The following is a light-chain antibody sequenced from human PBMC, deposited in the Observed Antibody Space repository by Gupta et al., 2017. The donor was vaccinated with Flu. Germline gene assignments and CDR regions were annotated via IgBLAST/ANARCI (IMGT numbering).Light chain of an antibody. Sequence: QSITISCTGTSSDVGVYNYVSWYQQHPGKAPKLMIYDVSNRPSGVSNRFSGSKSGNTASLTISGLQAEDEADYYCSSYTSSSTLFGGGTKLTVL. J-gene: IGLJ3*02. CDR2: DVS. CDR3: SSYTSSSTL. V-gene: IGLV2-14*04. CDR1: SSDVGVYNY.